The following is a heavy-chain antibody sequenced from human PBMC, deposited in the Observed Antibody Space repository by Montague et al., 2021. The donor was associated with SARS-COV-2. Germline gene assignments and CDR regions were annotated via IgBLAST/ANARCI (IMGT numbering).Heavy chain of an antibody. D-gene: IGHD3-10*01. Sequence: SETLSLTCAVSGGSISTPHYCSWVRHPPGKVLEWIGEVYHSGNANNNASFNGRATISVDKSKNQFSLPLTSVTAADTAVYYCACDRITRGWLDPWGQGTLVTVSS. J-gene: IGHJ5*02. CDR1: GGSISTPHY. CDR3: ACDRITRGWLDP. CDR2: VYHSGNA. V-gene: IGHV4-4*02.